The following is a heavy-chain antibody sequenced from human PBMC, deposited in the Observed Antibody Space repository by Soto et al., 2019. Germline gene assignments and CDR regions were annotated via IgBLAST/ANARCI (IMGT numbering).Heavy chain of an antibody. D-gene: IGHD4-17*01. Sequence: GGSLRLSCAASGFTFSNAWMSWVRQAPGKGLEWVGRIKSKTDGGTTDYAAPVKGRFTISRDDSKNTLYLQMNSLKTADTAVYYCTTDPDYGDPRGYYYYMDVWGKGTTVTVSS. CDR3: TTDPDYGDPRGYYYYMDV. V-gene: IGHV3-15*01. CDR1: GFTFSNAW. J-gene: IGHJ6*03. CDR2: IKSKTDGGTT.